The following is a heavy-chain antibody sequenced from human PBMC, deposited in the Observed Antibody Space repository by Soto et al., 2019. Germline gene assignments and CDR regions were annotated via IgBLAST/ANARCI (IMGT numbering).Heavy chain of an antibody. CDR2: ISAYNGDT. V-gene: IGHV1-18*01. CDR3: ARGASAARPDY. D-gene: IGHD6-6*01. J-gene: IGHJ4*02. Sequence: QVQLVHSGAEVKKPGASVKVSCKASGYTFANFGIHWVRQAPGQGLEWMGWISAYNGDTNYAQQLQGRATMTTDTSTSTAFMELLGLRSDCTAVYYWARGASAARPDYWGQGTLVTVSS. CDR1: GYTFANFG.